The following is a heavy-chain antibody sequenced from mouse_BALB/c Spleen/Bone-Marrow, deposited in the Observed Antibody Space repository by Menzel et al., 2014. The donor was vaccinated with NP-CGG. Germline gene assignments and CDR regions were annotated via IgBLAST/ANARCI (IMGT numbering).Heavy chain of an antibody. CDR3: ARGDGYHDY. J-gene: IGHJ2*01. Sequence: EVKLMELGPELVKGVDASVKISCKASGYTFTDYNMHWVKQSHGKSLEWIGYIYPYNGGTGYNQKFKSKATLTVDNSSSTAYMELRSLTSEDSAVYYCARGDGYHDYWGQGTTLTVSS. V-gene: IGHV1S29*02. CDR1: GYTFTDYN. CDR2: IYPYNGGT. D-gene: IGHD2-3*01.